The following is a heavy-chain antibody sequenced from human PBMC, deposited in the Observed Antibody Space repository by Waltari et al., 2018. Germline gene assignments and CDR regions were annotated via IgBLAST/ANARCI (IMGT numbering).Heavy chain of an antibody. CDR1: GGSISSSNW. V-gene: IGHV4-4*02. CDR3: ARVRQLVRYYYGMDV. Sequence: QVQLQESGPGLVKPSGTLSLTCAVSGGSISSSNWWSWVRQPPGKGLEWIGESYHSGSTNYNPHLKSRCTISVDKSKNQFSLKRSSVTAADTAVDYGARVRQLVRYYYGMDVWGQGTTVTVS. J-gene: IGHJ6*02. D-gene: IGHD6-13*01. CDR2: SYHSGST.